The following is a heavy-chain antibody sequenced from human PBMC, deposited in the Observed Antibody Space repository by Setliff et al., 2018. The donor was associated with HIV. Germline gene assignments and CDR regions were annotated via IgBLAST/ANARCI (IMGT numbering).Heavy chain of an antibody. CDR3: AREGYSVDAFDI. Sequence: ASVKVSCKASGYTFTIYDITWVRQAPGQGLEWMGWISAYNGNTNYAQKLQGRVTMTTDTSTSTAYMELRSLRSDDTDVYYCAREGYSVDAFDIWCQGTMVTVSS. V-gene: IGHV1-18*01. CDR1: GYTFTIYD. J-gene: IGHJ3*02. D-gene: IGHD4-4*01. CDR2: ISAYNGNT.